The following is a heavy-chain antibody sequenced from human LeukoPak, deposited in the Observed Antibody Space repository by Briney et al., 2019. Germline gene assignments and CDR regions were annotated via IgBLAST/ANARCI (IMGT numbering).Heavy chain of an antibody. CDR2: IKQDGSEK. CDR3: ATSNWGSNY. Sequence: GGPLRLSCAASGFTFSNYWISWFRQAPGKGLEWLANIKQDGSEKYYVDSVKGRVTISRDNGKNSVHLQMYSLRAEDTAVYYCATSNWGSNYWGQGTLVTVSS. D-gene: IGHD7-27*01. V-gene: IGHV3-7*01. J-gene: IGHJ4*02. CDR1: GFTFSNYW.